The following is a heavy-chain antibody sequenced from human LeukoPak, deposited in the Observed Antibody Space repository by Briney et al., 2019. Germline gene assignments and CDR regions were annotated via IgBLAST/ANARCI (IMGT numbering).Heavy chain of an antibody. CDR1: GGSFSGYY. D-gene: IGHD3-9*01. J-gene: IGHJ6*03. V-gene: IGHV4-34*01. Sequence: SETLSLTCAVYGGSFSGYYWSWIRQPPGKGLEWIGEINHSGSTNYNPSLKSRVTISVDTSKNQFSLKLSSVTAADTAVYYCGRRSIGRYFDWLLLKRYYYYYMDVWGKGTTVTISS. CDR3: GRRSIGRYFDWLLLKRYYYYYMDV. CDR2: INHSGST.